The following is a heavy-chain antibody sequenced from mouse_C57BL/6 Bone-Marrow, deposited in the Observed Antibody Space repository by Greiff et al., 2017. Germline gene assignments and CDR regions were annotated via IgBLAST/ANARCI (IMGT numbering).Heavy chain of an antibody. D-gene: IGHD2-4*01. CDR1: GYTFTSYW. J-gene: IGHJ3*01. V-gene: IGHV1-5*01. CDR3: TLYDYGAY. Sequence: EVQLQQSGTVLARPGASVKMSCKTSGYTFTSYWMHWVKQRPGQGLEWIGAIYPGNSDTSYNQKFKGKAKLTAVTSASTAYMELSSLTNEDSAVYYCTLYDYGAYWGQGTLVTVSA. CDR2: IYPGNSDT.